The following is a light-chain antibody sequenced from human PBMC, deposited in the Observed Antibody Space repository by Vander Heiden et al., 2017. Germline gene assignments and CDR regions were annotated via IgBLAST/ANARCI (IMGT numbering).Light chain of an antibody. CDR1: QSISIW. V-gene: IGKV1-5*03. J-gene: IGKJ1*01. CDR2: KAL. CDR3: RRYKSYST. Sequence: DIQMTQSRSTLSASVGDRVTITCRARQSISIWLAWHQPNPGQAPQPLIYKALRLQSGVRSRFSGSGTGTKFTLTIRGLQHDAFATYYWRRYKSYSTFGQGTKVEIK.